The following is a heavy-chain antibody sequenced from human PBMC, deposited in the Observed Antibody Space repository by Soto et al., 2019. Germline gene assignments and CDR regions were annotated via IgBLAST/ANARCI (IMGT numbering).Heavy chain of an antibody. V-gene: IGHV4-59*08. CDR2: IYYSGST. J-gene: IGHJ5*02. Sequence: SETLSLTCTVSGGSISSYYWSWIRQPPGKGLEWIGYIYYSGSTNYNPSLKSRVTISVDTSKNQFSLKLSSVTAADTAVYYCARLLPRYDYVWGSYRYNWFDPWGQGTLVTVSS. CDR3: ARLLPRYDYVWGSYRYNWFDP. CDR1: GGSISSYY. D-gene: IGHD3-16*02.